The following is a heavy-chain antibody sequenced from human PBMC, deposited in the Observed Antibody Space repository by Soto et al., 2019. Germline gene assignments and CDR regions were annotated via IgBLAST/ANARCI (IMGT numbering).Heavy chain of an antibody. CDR3: ESLAVNIVLVPAAPGGMDV. J-gene: IGHJ6*02. D-gene: IGHD2-2*01. V-gene: IGHV3-30-3*01. Sequence: QVQLVESGGGVVQPGRSLRLSCAASGFTFSSYAMHWVRQAPGKGLEWVAVISYDGSNKYYADSVKGRFTISRDNSKNTLYLQMNSLRAEDTAVYYCESLAVNIVLVPAAPGGMDVWGQGTTVTVSS. CDR2: ISYDGSNK. CDR1: GFTFSSYA.